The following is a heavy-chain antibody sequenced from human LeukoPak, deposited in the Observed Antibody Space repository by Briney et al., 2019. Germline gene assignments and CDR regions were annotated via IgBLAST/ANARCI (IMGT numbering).Heavy chain of an antibody. CDR1: GFTFSSYG. V-gene: IGHV3-30*18. D-gene: IGHD6-13*01. J-gene: IGHJ4*02. CDR3: AKGQKTAVDMGDY. CDR2: ISYDGSNQ. Sequence: PGGSLRLSCAASGFTFSSYGMHWVRQAPGKGLEWVAVISYDGSNQYYADSVKGRFTISRDNSKSTLYLQMNSLRAEDTAVYYCAKGQKTAVDMGDYWGQGALVTVSS.